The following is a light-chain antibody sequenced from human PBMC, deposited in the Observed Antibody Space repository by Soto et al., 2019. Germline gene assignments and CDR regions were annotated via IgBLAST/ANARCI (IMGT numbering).Light chain of an antibody. J-gene: IGKJ1*01. CDR1: QSVSSSY. V-gene: IGKV3-20*01. Sequence: TQSPCALSLSPGERATLSCRASQSVSSSYLAWYQQKPGQAPRLLIYGASSRASGIPDRFSGSGSGTDFTLTISRLEPEDFAVYYCQQYGRSPWTFGRGTKVDIK. CDR3: QQYGRSPWT. CDR2: GAS.